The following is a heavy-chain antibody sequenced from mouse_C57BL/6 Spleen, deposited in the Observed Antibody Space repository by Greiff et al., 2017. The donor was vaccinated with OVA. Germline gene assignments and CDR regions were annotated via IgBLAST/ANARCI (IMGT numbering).Heavy chain of an antibody. D-gene: IGHD1-1*01. CDR1: GYTFTSYW. CDR2: INPSNGGT. Sequence: VQLQQPGTELVKPGASVKLSCKASGYTFTSYWMHWVKQRPGQGLEWIGNINPSNGGTNYNEKFKSKATLTVDKSSSTAYMQLSSLTSEDSAVDYCARSRSEFITTVVDSFDYWGQGTTLTVSS. CDR3: ARSRSEFITTVVDSFDY. J-gene: IGHJ2*01. V-gene: IGHV1-53*01.